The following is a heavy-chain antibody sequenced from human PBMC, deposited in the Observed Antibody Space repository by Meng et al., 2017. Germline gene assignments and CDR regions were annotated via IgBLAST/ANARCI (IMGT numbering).Heavy chain of an antibody. D-gene: IGHD4-17*01. CDR2: INPNSGGT. Sequence: QVQLVQSGTEVNTPAASVKVSCNASGYTFTGYYMHWVRQAPGQGLEWMGRINPNSGGTNYAQKFQGRVTMTRDTSISTAYMELSRLRSDDTAVYYCARDDYGDYFDYWGQGTLVTVSS. V-gene: IGHV1-2*06. CDR3: ARDDYGDYFDY. CDR1: GYTFTGYY. J-gene: IGHJ4*02.